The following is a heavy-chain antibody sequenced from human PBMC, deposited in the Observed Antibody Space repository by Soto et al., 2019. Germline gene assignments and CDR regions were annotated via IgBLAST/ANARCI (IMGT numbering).Heavy chain of an antibody. D-gene: IGHD6-25*01. CDR1: GAPITWGDYS. Sequence: PSETLSLTCAISGAPITWGDYSWNWIRQPPGKGLEWIGYIFHGGSTYYNPSLRSRVTISVDRSRTQFSLKMSSVTAADTAVYYCAGQTFTIAAASYGRSNWFDPWGPGTLVTVSS. V-gene: IGHV4-30-2*01. CDR3: AGQTFTIAAASYGRSNWFDP. J-gene: IGHJ5*02. CDR2: IFHGGST.